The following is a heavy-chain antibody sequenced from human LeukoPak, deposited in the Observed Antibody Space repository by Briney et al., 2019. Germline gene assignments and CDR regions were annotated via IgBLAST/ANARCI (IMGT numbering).Heavy chain of an antibody. CDR2: INTNTGNP. Sequence: ASVKVSCKASGYTFTSYAMNWVRQAPGQGLEWMGWINTNTGNPTYAQGFTGRFVFSLDTSVSTAYLQISSLKAEDTAVYYCARVIAPTSGYYAQPFDYWGQGTLVTVSS. CDR3: ARVIAPTSGYYAQPFDY. V-gene: IGHV7-4-1*02. D-gene: IGHD3-22*01. J-gene: IGHJ4*02. CDR1: GYTFTSYA.